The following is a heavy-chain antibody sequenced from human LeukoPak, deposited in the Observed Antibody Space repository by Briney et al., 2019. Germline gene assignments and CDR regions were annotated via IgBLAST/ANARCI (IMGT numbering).Heavy chain of an antibody. CDR3: ARTGGGSSGRPRVYYYYYGMDV. Sequence: GESLRISCKGSGYSFTSYWISWVRQMPGKGLEWMGRIDPSDSYTNYSPSFQGHVTISADKSISTAYLQWSSLKASDTAMYYCARTGGGSSGRPRVYYYYYGMDVWGQGTTVTVSS. J-gene: IGHJ6*02. D-gene: IGHD6-19*01. V-gene: IGHV5-10-1*01. CDR1: GYSFTSYW. CDR2: IDPSDSYT.